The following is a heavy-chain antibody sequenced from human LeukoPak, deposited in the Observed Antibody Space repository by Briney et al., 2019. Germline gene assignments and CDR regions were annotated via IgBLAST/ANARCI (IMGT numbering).Heavy chain of an antibody. Sequence: GASVKVSCKASGYTFTSYDINWVRQATGQGLEWMGLMNPNSGNTGYAQKFQGRVTITRNTSISTAYMELSSLRSEDTAVYYCARAGYCSSTSCYTVDWGQGTLVTVSS. V-gene: IGHV1-8*03. CDR2: MNPNSGNT. D-gene: IGHD2-2*02. CDR1: GYTFTSYD. CDR3: ARAGYCSSTSCYTVD. J-gene: IGHJ4*02.